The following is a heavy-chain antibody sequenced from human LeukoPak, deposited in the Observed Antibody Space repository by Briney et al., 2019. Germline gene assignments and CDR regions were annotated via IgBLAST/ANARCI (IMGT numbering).Heavy chain of an antibody. CDR2: ISGSGGST. CDR3: AKDLTIFGVVNIGYYFDY. CDR1: GFTFSSYA. D-gene: IGHD3-3*01. J-gene: IGHJ4*02. Sequence: PGRSLRLSCAASGFTFSSYAMSWVRQAPGKGLEWVSAISGSGGSTYYADSVKGRFTISRDNSKNTLYLQMNSLRAEDTAVYYCAKDLTIFGVVNIGYYFDYWGQGTLVTVSS. V-gene: IGHV3-23*01.